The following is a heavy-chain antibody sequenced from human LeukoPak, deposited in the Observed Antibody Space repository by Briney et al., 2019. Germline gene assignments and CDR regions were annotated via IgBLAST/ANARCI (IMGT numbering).Heavy chain of an antibody. CDR3: TTDTIRNVKVLLWFGESDYYMDV. D-gene: IGHD3-10*01. Sequence: GGSLRLSCAASGFTFSNAWMSWVRQAPGKRLEWVGRIKSKTDGGTTDYAAPVKGRFTISRDDSKNTLYLQMNSLKTKDTAVYYCTTDTIRNVKVLLWFGESDYYMDVWGKGTTVTVSS. J-gene: IGHJ6*03. CDR2: IKSKTDGGTT. CDR1: GFTFSNAW. V-gene: IGHV3-15*01.